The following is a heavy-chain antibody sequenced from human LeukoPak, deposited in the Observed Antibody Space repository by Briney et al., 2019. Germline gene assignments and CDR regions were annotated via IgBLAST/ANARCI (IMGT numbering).Heavy chain of an antibody. CDR3: AKDPTVTPDV. D-gene: IGHD4-17*01. CDR2: ISYDGSNK. J-gene: IGHJ6*04. Sequence: GGSLRLSCAASGFTFSSYEMHWVRQAPGKGLEWVAVISYDGSNKYYADSVKGRFTISRDNSKNTLYLQMNSLRAEDTAVYYCAKDPTVTPDVWGEGTTVTVSS. V-gene: IGHV3-30*18. CDR1: GFTFSSYE.